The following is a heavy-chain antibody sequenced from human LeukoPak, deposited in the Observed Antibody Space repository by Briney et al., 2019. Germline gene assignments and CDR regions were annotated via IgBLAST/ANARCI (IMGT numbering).Heavy chain of an antibody. J-gene: IGHJ4*02. V-gene: IGHV3-23*01. CDR2: ISDSGDST. CDR3: AKKEGSGSYRPFDY. Sequence: GGSLRLSCAASGFTFSSYAMSWVRQAPGKGLEWVSTISDSGDSTYYADSVKGRFTISRDNSKNTLYLQLNSLRAEDTAVYYCAKKEGSGSYRPFDYWGLGTLVTVSS. CDR1: GFTFSSYA. D-gene: IGHD3-10*01.